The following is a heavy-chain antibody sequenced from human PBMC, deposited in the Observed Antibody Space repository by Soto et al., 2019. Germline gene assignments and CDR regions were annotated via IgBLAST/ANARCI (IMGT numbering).Heavy chain of an antibody. CDR3: ARSYNWHDYSLDP. J-gene: IGHJ5*02. D-gene: IGHD1-20*01. CDR2: SYYSVTS. V-gene: IGHV4-39*01. CDR1: GGSIRVQSYY. Sequence: SQTRSLTCTVSGGSIRVQSYYCTWIRQAPGKGLEWVGSSYYSVTSYFNPTLKGRVTISFSSSTNQFSLRLTSVTAADTAVYYCARSYNWHDYSLDPCGQGTRVTVCS.